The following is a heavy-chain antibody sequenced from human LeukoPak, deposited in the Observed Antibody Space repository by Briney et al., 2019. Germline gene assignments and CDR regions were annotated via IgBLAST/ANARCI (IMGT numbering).Heavy chain of an antibody. J-gene: IGHJ4*02. CDR3: ARGPLRCFDWLGHKFDY. CDR1: SQPLSGYY. CDR2: IHHSGRT. Sequence: SVPLSLTCSVCSQPLSGYYWSWPRQPPGRGREWMVEIHHSGRTNYNPSLRSRGTISVDKSKNQFSLKLSSVTAADTAVYYCARGPLRCFDWLGHKFDYWGQGRLVAVSS. V-gene: IGHV4-34*01. D-gene: IGHD3-9*01.